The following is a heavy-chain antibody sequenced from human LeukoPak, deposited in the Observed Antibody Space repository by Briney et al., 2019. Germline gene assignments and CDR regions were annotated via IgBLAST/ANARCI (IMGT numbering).Heavy chain of an antibody. CDR2: IRSKANSYAT. V-gene: IGHV3-73*01. D-gene: IGHD6-6*01. J-gene: IGHJ4*02. CDR1: GFTFSGSA. CDR3: TRLGIAARPGDY. Sequence: GGSLRLSCAASGFTFSGSAMHWVRQASGKGLEWVGRIRSKANSYATAYAASVKGRFTISRDDSKNTAYLQMNSLKTEDTAVYYCTRLGIAARPGDYWGQGTLVTVSS.